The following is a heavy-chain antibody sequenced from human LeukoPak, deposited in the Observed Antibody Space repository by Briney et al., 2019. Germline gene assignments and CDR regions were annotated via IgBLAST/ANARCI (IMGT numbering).Heavy chain of an antibody. CDR2: IYTSGST. CDR3: ARVTGYMIEDYFDY. J-gene: IGHJ4*02. V-gene: IGHV4-61*02. Sequence: SQTLSLTCTVSGGSISSGSYYWSWIRQPAGKGLEWIGRIYTSGSTNYNPSLKSRVTISVDTSKNQFSLRLSSVTAADTAVYYCARVTGYMIEDYFDYWGQGTLVTVSS. CDR1: GGSISSGSYY. D-gene: IGHD3-22*01.